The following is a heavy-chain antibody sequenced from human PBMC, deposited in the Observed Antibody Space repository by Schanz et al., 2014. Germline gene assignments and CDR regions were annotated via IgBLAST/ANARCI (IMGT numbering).Heavy chain of an antibody. V-gene: IGHV3-23*01. J-gene: IGHJ6*02. CDR1: GFTFSSYA. CDR2: ISHSGGSK. D-gene: IGHD2-15*01. Sequence: EVQLLESGGGLVQPGGSLRLSCAASGFTFSSYAMTWVRQAPGKGLEWVSSISHSGGSKYYADSVKGRFTISRDNSENMLYLQMNSLSADDTAVFYCAKGMGYGSGGTCDDYYDYGLDVWGQGTTVTVSS. CDR3: AKGMGYGSGGTCDDYYDYGLDV.